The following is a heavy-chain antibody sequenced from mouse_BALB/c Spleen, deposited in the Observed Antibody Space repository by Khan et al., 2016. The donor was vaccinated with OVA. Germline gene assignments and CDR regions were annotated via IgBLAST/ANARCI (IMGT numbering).Heavy chain of an antibody. CDR2: ISYSGNT. J-gene: IGHJ2*01. CDR1: GYSITSDYA. D-gene: IGHD1-1*02. CDR3: ARIQVGDFDY. V-gene: IGHV3-2*02. Sequence: EVELVESGPGLVKPSQSLYLTCTVTGYSITSDYAWNWIRQFPGNQLEWVGYISYSGNTKYNPYLKSRISITRDTSKNQFFLEFNFVTIEDTATYYCARIQVGDFDYWGQGTTLTVSS.